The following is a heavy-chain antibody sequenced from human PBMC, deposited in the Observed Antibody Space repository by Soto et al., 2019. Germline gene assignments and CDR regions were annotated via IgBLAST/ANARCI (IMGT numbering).Heavy chain of an antibody. CDR2: IRSKAYGGTT. V-gene: IGHV3-49*04. D-gene: IGHD3-10*01. J-gene: IGHJ6*02. CDR1: GFTFGDYA. Sequence: PGGSLRLSCTASGFTFGDYAMSWVRQAPGKGLEWVGFIRSKAYGGTTEYAASVKGRFTISRDDSKSIAYLQMNSLKTEDTAVYYCADTGGAHGLDVWGQGTTVTVSS. CDR3: ADTGGAHGLDV.